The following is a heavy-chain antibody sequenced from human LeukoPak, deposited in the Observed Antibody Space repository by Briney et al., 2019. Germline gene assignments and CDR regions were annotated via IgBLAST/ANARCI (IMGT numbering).Heavy chain of an antibody. Sequence: GGSLRLSCAASGFTFSDYYMSWIRQAPGKGLEWVSYISSSGSTIYYADSVKGRFTISRDNAKNSLYLQMNSLRAEDTAVYYCASPGLLIHSAVAGTIDYWGQGTLVTVSS. D-gene: IGHD6-19*01. CDR3: ASPGLLIHSAVAGTIDY. CDR2: ISSSGSTI. CDR1: GFTFSDYY. V-gene: IGHV3-11*04. J-gene: IGHJ4*02.